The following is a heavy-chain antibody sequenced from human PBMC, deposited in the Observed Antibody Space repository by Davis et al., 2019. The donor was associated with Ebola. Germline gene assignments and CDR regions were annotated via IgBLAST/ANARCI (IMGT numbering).Heavy chain of an antibody. Sequence: ASVKVSCKASGYTFTSYGISWVRQAPGQGLEWMGWISTYNGNTNYAQKLQGRVTVTTDSSTTTAYMELRGLTYDDTAVYFCARARGRWDVGGYLLGHWGQGTLVTVSS. CDR3: ARARGRWDVGGYLLGH. CDR2: ISTYNGNT. CDR1: GYTFTSYG. D-gene: IGHD1-26*01. J-gene: IGHJ4*02. V-gene: IGHV1-18*01.